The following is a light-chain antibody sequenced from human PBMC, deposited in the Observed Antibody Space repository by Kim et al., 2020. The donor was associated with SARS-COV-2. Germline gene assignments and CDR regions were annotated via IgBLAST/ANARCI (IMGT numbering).Light chain of an antibody. CDR2: QNT. Sequence: VSTGQTASITCSGDKLGNKDVSWYQQRPGPSPVLVIYQNTKRPSGIPDRFSGSNSGNTGTLTISGTQAVDEANYYCQVWDDYTVIFGGGTQLTVL. J-gene: IGLJ2*01. V-gene: IGLV3-1*01. CDR1: KLGNKD. CDR3: QVWDDYTVI.